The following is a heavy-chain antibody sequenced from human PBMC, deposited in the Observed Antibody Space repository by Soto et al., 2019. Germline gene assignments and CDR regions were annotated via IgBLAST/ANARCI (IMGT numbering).Heavy chain of an antibody. CDR2: INSDGSST. CDR1: GFTFSSYW. V-gene: IGHV3-74*01. J-gene: IGHJ6*02. Sequence: LRLSCAASGFTFSSYWMHWVRQAPVKGLVWVSRINSDGSSTSYADSVKGRFTISRDNAKNTLYLQMNSLRAEDAAVYYCAREGTIRFLEWLPMDVWGQGTTVTVSS. CDR3: AREGTIRFLEWLPMDV. D-gene: IGHD3-3*01.